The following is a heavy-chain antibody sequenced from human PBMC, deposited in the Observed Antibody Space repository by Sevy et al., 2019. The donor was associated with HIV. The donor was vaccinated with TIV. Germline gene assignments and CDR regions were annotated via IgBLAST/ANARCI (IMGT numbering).Heavy chain of an antibody. V-gene: IGHV4-30-2*01. CDR2: IYHTGNT. D-gene: IGHD4-17*01. Sequence: SETLSLTCAVSGVSISSGAYSWNWIRQPPGKGLEWIGYIYHTGNTYYNPSLKSRITISLDRSKNQFSLRLSSVTAADTAVYFCARDGGTMTTPGSFDIWGQGTMSPSPQ. CDR1: GVSISSGAYS. J-gene: IGHJ3*02. CDR3: ARDGGTMTTPGSFDI.